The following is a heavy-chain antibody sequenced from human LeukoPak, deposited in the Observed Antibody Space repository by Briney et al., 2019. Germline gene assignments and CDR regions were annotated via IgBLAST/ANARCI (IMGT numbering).Heavy chain of an antibody. CDR2: ISAYNGNT. J-gene: IGHJ4*02. CDR1: GYTFTSYG. V-gene: IGHV1-18*01. Sequence: ASVKVSCKASGYTFTSYGISWVRQAPGQGLEWMGWISAYNGNTNYAQKLQGRVTMTTDTSTSTAYMELRSLRSDDTAVYYCARYKGASTTYDFWSGYIAHFDYWGQGTLVTVSS. D-gene: IGHD3-3*01. CDR3: ARYKGASTTYDFWSGYIAHFDY.